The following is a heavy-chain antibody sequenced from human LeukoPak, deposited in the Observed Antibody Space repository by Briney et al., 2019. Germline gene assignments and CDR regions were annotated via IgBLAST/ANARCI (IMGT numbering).Heavy chain of an antibody. CDR3: ARGVDYYGSGSYYFDY. CDR2: IYYSGST. CDR1: GGSFSGYY. Sequence: SETLSLTCAVYGGSFSGYYWSWIRQHPGKGLEWIGYIYYSGSTYYNPSLKSRVTISVDTSKNQFSLKLSSVTAADTAVYYCARGVDYYGSGSYYFDYWGQGTLVTVSS. D-gene: IGHD3-10*01. V-gene: IGHV4-31*11. J-gene: IGHJ4*02.